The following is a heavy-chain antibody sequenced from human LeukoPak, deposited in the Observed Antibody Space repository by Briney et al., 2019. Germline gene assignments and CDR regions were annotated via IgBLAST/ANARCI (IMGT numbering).Heavy chain of an antibody. Sequence: SGPTLVKPTQTLTLTCTFSGFSLSTTGVDVSWIRQPPGTALEWLAVSYWNDDKSYSPSLKSRLTITKDTSKYQVVLITTNINPVDVSSCSCAWKLLGSGSYTVWGQGTLVTVSS. V-gene: IGHV2-5*01. CDR2: SYWNDDK. CDR3: AWKLLGSGSYTV. J-gene: IGHJ4*02. CDR1: GFSLSTTGVD. D-gene: IGHD3-10*01.